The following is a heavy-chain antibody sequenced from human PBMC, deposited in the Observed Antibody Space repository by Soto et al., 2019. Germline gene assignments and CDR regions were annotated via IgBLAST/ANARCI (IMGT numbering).Heavy chain of an antibody. CDR2: IIPIFGTA. Sequence: GASVKVSCKASGGTFSSYAISWVRQAPGQGLEWMGGIIPIFGTANYAQKFQGRVTITADESTSTAYMELGSLRSEDTAVYYCARDSGRQQLELDYWGQGTLVTVSS. D-gene: IGHD6-13*01. CDR3: ARDSGRQQLELDY. J-gene: IGHJ4*02. V-gene: IGHV1-69*13. CDR1: GGTFSSYA.